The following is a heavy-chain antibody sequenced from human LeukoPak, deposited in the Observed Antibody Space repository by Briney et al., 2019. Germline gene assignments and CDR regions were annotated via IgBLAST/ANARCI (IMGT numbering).Heavy chain of an antibody. J-gene: IGHJ4*02. CDR3: ARVPKKGGAPSAAMVRGVIGY. V-gene: IGHV3-74*01. Sequence: PGGSLRLSCAASGFTFSQNWLHWVRQAPGKGLVWVSRISPDDKSTSYADSVKGRFTISRDDAKKTLYLQMNSLRAEDTAVYYCARVPKKGGAPSAAMVRGVIGYWGQGTLVTVSS. CDR2: ISPDDKST. CDR1: GFTFSQNW. D-gene: IGHD3-10*01.